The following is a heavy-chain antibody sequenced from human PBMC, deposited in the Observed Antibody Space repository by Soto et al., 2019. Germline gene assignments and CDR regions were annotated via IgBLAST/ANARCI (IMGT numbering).Heavy chain of an antibody. CDR3: ARAPRGNYGYPSYFDY. CDR2: IYYSGST. V-gene: IGHV4-39*07. Sequence: SETLSLTCTVSGGSISSSSYYWGWIRQPPGKGLEWIGSIYYSGSTYYNPSLKSRVTISVDTSKNQFSLKLSSVTAADTAVYHCARAPRGNYGYPSYFDYWGQGTLVTVSS. D-gene: IGHD3-10*01. J-gene: IGHJ4*02. CDR1: GGSISSSSYY.